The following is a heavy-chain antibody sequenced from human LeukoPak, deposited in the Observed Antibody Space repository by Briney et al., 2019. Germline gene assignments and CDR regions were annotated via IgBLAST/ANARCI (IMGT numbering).Heavy chain of an antibody. CDR2: IYPGDSDT. V-gene: IGHV5-51*01. Sequence: GESLKISCKGSGYSFITYWIGWVRQMPGKGLEWMGIIYPGDSDTRYSPSFQGQVTISADKSISTAYLQWSSLKASDTAMYYCSTPDASGKYHRGGFDYWGQGTLVTVSS. CDR1: GYSFITYW. CDR3: STPDASGKYHRGGFDY. J-gene: IGHJ4*02. D-gene: IGHD3-10*01.